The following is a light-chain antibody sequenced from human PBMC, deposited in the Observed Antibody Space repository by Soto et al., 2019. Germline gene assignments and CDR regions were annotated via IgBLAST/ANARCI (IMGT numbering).Light chain of an antibody. J-gene: IGKJ3*01. CDR2: AAS. CDR1: QSISSY. CDR3: QQSYSTPFT. V-gene: IGKV1-39*01. Sequence: DIQMSQSPSYLSASVGDSFTITCRARQSISSYLNSYQQKPGKAPTLLIYAASSLQSGVPSRFSGSGSGTDFTLTISSLQPEDFATYNCQQSYSTPFTFGPGTKVDIK.